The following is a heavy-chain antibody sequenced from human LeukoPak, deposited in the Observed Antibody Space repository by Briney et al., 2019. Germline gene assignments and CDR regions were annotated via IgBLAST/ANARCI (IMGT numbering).Heavy chain of an antibody. CDR1: GGSISSGSYY. V-gene: IGHV4-61*02. Sequence: PSETLPLTCTVSGGSISSGSYYWSWIRQPAGKGLEWIGRIYTSGSTNYNPSLKSRVTISVDTSKNQFSLKLSSVTAADTAVYYCARDVGYWGQGTLVTVSS. CDR3: ARDVGY. CDR2: IYTSGST. J-gene: IGHJ4*02. D-gene: IGHD3-10*01.